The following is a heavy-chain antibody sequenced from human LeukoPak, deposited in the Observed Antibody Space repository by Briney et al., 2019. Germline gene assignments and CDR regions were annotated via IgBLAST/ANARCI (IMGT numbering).Heavy chain of an antibody. CDR1: GGTFSSYA. CDR3: ARERRILGSSSDKFDY. Sequence: GASVKVSCKASGGTFSSYAISWVRQAPGQGLEWMGGIIPIFGTANYAQKFQGRVTITADKSTSTAYMELSSLRSEDTAVYYCARERRILGSSSDKFDYWGQGTLVTVSS. V-gene: IGHV1-69*06. J-gene: IGHJ4*02. D-gene: IGHD6-6*01. CDR2: IIPIFGTA.